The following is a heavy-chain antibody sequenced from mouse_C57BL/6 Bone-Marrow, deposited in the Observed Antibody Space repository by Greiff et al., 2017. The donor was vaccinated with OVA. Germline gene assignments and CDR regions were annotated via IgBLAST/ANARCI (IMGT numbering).Heavy chain of an antibody. CDR1: GYTFTSYT. CDR3: GLTGNFDY. D-gene: IGHD4-1*01. J-gene: IGHJ2*01. Sequence: QVQLKQSGAELARPGASVKMSCKASGYTFTSYTMHWVKQRPGQGLEWIGYINPSSGYTKYNQKFKDKATLTADKSSSTAYMQLSSLTSEDSAVYYCGLTGNFDYWGQGTTLTVSS. V-gene: IGHV1-4*01. CDR2: INPSSGYT.